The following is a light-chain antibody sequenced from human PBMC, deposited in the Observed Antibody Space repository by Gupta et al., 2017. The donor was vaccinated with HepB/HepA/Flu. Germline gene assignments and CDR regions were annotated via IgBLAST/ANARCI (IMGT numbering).Light chain of an antibody. V-gene: IGKV2-28*01. CDR3: RQALQTPQT. CDR1: QSRLHSDGYNY. Sequence: ASISCRSSQSRLHSDGYNYLDWYLQKPGQSPRLLIYVGSNRASVVPDRFSGSGSGTDFTLEISRVEAEAVGVYYCRQALQTPQTFGQGTKVEIK. J-gene: IGKJ1*01. CDR2: VGS.